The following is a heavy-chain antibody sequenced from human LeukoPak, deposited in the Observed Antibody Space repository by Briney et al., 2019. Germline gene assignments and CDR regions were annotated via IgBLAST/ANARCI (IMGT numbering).Heavy chain of an antibody. CDR2: ISSSSSYI. V-gene: IGHV3-21*01. CDR3: ARDDTATTWRFSLAAYYFDY. J-gene: IGHJ4*02. Sequence: PGGPLRLSCAASGFTSSSYSMNWVRQAPGKGLEWVSSISSSSSYIYYADSVKGRFTISRDNSKNSLYLQMNSLRAEDTAVYYCARDDTATTWRFSLAAYYFDYWGQGTLVTVSS. D-gene: IGHD4-17*01. CDR1: GFTSSSYS.